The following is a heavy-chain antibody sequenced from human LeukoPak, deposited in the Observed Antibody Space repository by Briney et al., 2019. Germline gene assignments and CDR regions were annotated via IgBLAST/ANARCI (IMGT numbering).Heavy chain of an antibody. CDR2: INGDGTST. D-gene: IGHD2-8*01. J-gene: IGHJ3*02. V-gene: IGHV3-74*01. Sequence: GGSLRLSCVASGFTFSNHWLHWVRQGPGKGLVWVSRINGDGTSTIYADSVKDRFTISRDNAKSTMYLQMNSLRAEDTAVYYCARTGNGGDLDIWGQGTMVTVSS. CDR1: GFTFSNHW. CDR3: ARTGNGGDLDI.